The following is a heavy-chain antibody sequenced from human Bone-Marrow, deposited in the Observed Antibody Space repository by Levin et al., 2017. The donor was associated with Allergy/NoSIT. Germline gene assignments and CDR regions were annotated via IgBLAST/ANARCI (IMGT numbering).Heavy chain of an antibody. J-gene: IGHJ4*02. CDR3: ARDRSDFGDFLDY. CDR1: GFTLSSYA. Sequence: GESLKISCAASGFTLSSYAMHWVRQAPGKGLEWVAVIWYDGSNQYYADSVKGRFTISRDSANNRLYLQMNSLRAEDTAVYYYARDRSDFGDFLDYWGQGTLVTVSS. V-gene: IGHV3-33*01. CDR2: IWYDGSNQ. D-gene: IGHD4-17*01.